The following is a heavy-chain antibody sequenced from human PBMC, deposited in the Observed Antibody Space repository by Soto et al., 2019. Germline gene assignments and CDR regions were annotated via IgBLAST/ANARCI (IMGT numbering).Heavy chain of an antibody. Sequence: GGSLRLSCAASGFIFENFGMSWVRQAPGKGLEWISSISGSGFKKYYADSVRGRFTISRDNSKSTVYLELNNLSAEDTAVYHCAKNQGVELVPLATVDWFDPWGQGSVVTVSS. CDR2: ISGSGFKK. V-gene: IGHV3-23*01. J-gene: IGHJ5*02. D-gene: IGHD1-26*01. CDR1: GFIFENFG. CDR3: AKNQGVELVPLATVDWFDP.